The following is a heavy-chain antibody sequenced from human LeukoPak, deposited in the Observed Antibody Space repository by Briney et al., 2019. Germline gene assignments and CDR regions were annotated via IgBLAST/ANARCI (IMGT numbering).Heavy chain of an antibody. Sequence: EASVKVSCKASGGTFSNYAISWVRQAPGQGLEWMGGIIPIFDTADYAQKFQGRLTITADESTSTAYMELSSLRAEDTAVYYCARDLVGSHTSYSSGAWDYWGQGTLVTVSS. CDR3: ARDLVGSHTSYSSGAWDY. CDR2: IIPIFDTA. D-gene: IGHD3-9*01. V-gene: IGHV1-69*13. J-gene: IGHJ4*02. CDR1: GGTFSNYA.